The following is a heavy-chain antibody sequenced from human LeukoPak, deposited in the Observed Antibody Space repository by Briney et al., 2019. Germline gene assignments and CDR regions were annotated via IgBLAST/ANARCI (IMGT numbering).Heavy chain of an antibody. J-gene: IGHJ4*02. CDR3: ARGKVVAGTPGQNSWDS. V-gene: IGHV4-4*02. D-gene: IGHD6-19*01. Sequence: SGTLSLTCAVSGGSISSSNWWSWVRQPPGKGLEWIGEIYHSGSTNYNPSLKSRVSVSVDTSKNQFSLKLSSVTAADTAVYYCARGKVVAGTPGQNSWDSWGQGTLVTVSS. CDR1: GGSISSSNW. CDR2: IYHSGST.